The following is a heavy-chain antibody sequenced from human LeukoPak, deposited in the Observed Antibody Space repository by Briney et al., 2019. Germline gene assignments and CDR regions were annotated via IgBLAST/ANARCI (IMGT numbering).Heavy chain of an antibody. CDR2: IHGGGGT. D-gene: IGHD2-21*02. Sequence: GGSLRLSCAASGFTVSTNYVSWVRQAPGKGPEWVSLIHGGGGTYYADSVKGRFTISRDISKNTMYLQMNSLRADDTAVYYCAVEVTATDEGFDVWGQGVMVTVSS. CDR3: AVEVTATDEGFDV. J-gene: IGHJ3*01. CDR1: GFTVSTNY. V-gene: IGHV3-53*01.